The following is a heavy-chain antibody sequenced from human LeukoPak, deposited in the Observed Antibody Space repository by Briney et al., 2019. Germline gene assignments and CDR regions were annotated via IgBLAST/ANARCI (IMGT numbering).Heavy chain of an antibody. CDR2: IYYSGST. CDR3: ARDRDDGYKAFDY. J-gene: IGHJ4*02. CDR1: GGSISSGGYS. V-gene: IGHV4-30-4*07. D-gene: IGHD5-24*01. Sequence: PSETLSLTCAVSGGSISSGGYSWSWIRQPPGKGLEWIGYIYYSGSTYYNPSLKSRVAVSVDTSKNQFSLKLSSVTAADTAVYYCARDRDDGYKAFDYWGQGTLVTVSS.